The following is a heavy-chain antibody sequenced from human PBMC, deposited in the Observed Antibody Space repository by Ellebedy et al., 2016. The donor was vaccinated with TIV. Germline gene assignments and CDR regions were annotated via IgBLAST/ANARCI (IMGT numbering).Heavy chain of an antibody. CDR2: IIPIFGTA. CDR3: ARVRGIAAADPFDY. D-gene: IGHD6-13*01. CDR1: GGTFSSYA. V-gene: IGHV1-69*13. Sequence: ASVKVSCKASGGTFSSYAISWVRQAPGQGLEWMGGIIPIFGTANYAQKFQGRVTITADESTSTAYMELSSLRSEDTAVYYCARVRGIAAADPFDYWGQGTLVTVSS. J-gene: IGHJ4*02.